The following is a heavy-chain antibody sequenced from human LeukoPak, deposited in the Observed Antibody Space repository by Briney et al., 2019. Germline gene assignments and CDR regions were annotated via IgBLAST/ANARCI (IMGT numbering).Heavy chain of an antibody. CDR2: INTDGGSI. D-gene: IGHD3-22*01. CDR3: ARSSGFDY. CDR1: GFTFSTYW. Sequence: GGSLRLSCAASGFTFSTYWMHWVRQAPGEGLVWVSRINTDGGSIYYTDSVKGRFTISRDNAKNTLYLQMNSLRAEDTAVYYCARSSGFDYWGQGTLVTVSS. J-gene: IGHJ4*02. V-gene: IGHV3-74*01.